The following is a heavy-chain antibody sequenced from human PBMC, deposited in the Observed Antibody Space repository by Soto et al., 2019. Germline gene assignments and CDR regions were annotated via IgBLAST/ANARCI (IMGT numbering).Heavy chain of an antibody. CDR3: AKDRSSTVLDY. D-gene: IGHD2-2*01. CDR2: ISYDGSNK. CDR1: GFTFSSYG. Sequence: QVQLVESGGGVVQPGRSLRLSCAASGFTFSSYGMHWVRQAPGKGLEWVAVISYDGSNKYYADSVKGRFTISRDNSKNTLYLQTNSLRAEDTAVYYCAKDRSSTVLDYWGQGTLVTVSS. J-gene: IGHJ4*02. V-gene: IGHV3-30*18.